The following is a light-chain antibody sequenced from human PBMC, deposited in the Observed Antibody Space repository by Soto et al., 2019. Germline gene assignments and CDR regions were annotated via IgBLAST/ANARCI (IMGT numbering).Light chain of an antibody. V-gene: IGKV3-11*02. Sequence: EIVLTQAPATLSLSRGERATLSCRASQSISGYLGWYQQQPGQAPRLRIYADSNRATGIPARFSASGSGRDFTLNISSLEREDLSVYYCQQRYNWPITFGQGTRLEIK. J-gene: IGKJ5*01. CDR1: QSISGY. CDR3: QQRYNWPIT. CDR2: ADS.